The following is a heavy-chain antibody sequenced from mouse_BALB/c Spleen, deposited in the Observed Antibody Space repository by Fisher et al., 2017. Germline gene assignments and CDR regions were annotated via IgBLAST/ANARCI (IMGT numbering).Heavy chain of an antibody. CDR3: ARRPASSDYYAMDY. Sequence: KFKGKATFTVDTSSSTAYMQLSSLTSEDSAVYFCARRPASSDYYAMDYWGQGTSVTVSS. J-gene: IGHJ4*01. V-gene: IGHV1-84*02.